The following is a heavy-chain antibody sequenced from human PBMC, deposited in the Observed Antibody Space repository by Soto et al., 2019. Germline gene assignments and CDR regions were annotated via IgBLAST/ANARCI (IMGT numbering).Heavy chain of an antibody. D-gene: IGHD6-13*01. CDR2: MNPYSGNT. CDR3: ARGLAAAGTGFDP. Sequence: QVQLVQSGAEVKKPGASVKVSCKASGYTFTSYDINWVRQATGQGLEWMGWMNPYSGNTGYAQKFQGRVTMTRNTSISTAYRELSSVRSEATAVYYCARGLAAAGTGFDPWGQGTLVTVSS. V-gene: IGHV1-8*01. CDR1: GYTFTSYD. J-gene: IGHJ5*02.